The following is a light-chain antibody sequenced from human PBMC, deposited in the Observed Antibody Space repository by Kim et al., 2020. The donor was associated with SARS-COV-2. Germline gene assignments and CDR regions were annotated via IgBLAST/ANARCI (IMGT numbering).Light chain of an antibody. CDR2: GAS. CDR1: QSVSSNY. CDR3: QQYGSPPIT. Sequence: CPGERATLSCRASQSVSSNYLVWYQQKPGQAPRLLIDGASSRATGIPDRFSGSGSGTDFTLTISRVEPEDFAVYYCQQYGSPPITFGQGTRLEIK. V-gene: IGKV3-20*01. J-gene: IGKJ5*01.